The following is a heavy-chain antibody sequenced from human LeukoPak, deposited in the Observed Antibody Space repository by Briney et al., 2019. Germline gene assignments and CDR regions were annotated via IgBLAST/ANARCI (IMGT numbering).Heavy chain of an antibody. CDR3: ARARGVGNWFDP. J-gene: IGHJ5*02. CDR2: IYYSGST. V-gene: IGHV4-59*01. CDR1: GGSISSYY. D-gene: IGHD3-3*01. Sequence: SETLSLTCTVSGGSISSYYWSWTRQPPGKGLEWIGYIYYSGSTNYNPSLKSRVTISVDTSKNQFSLKLSSVTAADTAVYYCARARGVGNWFDPWGQGTLVTVSS.